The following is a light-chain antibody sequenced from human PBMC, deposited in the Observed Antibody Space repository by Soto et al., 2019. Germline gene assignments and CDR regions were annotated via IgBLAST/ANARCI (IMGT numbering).Light chain of an antibody. CDR2: IDN. J-gene: IGLJ2*01. CDR1: TSNIGSQT. CDR3: ASWDDSLNGPV. Sequence: QSALTQPPSASGTPGQRVSISCSGSTSNIGSQTVNWYQRLPGTAPKLLIYIDNQRPSGVPDRFSGSKSGTSASLAISGLQSEDGADYFCASWDDSLNGPVFGGGTKLTVL. V-gene: IGLV1-44*01.